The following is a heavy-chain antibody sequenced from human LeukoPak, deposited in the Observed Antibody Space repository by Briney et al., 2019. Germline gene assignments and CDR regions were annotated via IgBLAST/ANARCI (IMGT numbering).Heavy chain of an antibody. D-gene: IGHD6-6*01. J-gene: IGHJ6*03. Sequence: ASVKVSRKASGYTFTSYDINWVRQATGQGLEWMGWMNPNSGNTGYAQKFQGRVTMTRNTSISTAYMELSSLRSEDTAVYYCARRTYIAARPIYYYYYYMDVWGKGTTVTVSS. CDR1: GYTFTSYD. CDR3: ARRTYIAARPIYYYYYYMDV. V-gene: IGHV1-8*01. CDR2: MNPNSGNT.